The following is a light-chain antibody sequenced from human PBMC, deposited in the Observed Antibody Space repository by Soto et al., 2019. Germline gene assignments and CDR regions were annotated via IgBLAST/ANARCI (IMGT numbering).Light chain of an antibody. CDR3: QQYNSYPWT. CDR2: DAS. J-gene: IGKJ1*01. CDR1: RSISNW. V-gene: IGKV1-5*01. Sequence: DIQMTQSPSTLSASVGDRVTITCRASRSISNWLAWFQQKPRKAPKLLIYDASNLESGVPSRFSGSGSGTEFTLTISSLQSEDFATYYCQQYNSYPWTFGQGTKVDIK.